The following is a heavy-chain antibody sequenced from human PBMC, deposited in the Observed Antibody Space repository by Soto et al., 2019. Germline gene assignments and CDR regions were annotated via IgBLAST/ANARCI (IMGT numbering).Heavy chain of an antibody. J-gene: IGHJ4*02. V-gene: IGHV3-23*01. CDR1: GFTMSTYS. CDR3: SKWSGYGDL. D-gene: IGHD5-12*01. Sequence: EMQLLESGGGLVQPGGSLRLSCAASGFTMSTYSVTWVRQAPGKGLEWVSGRSVTPGITFYADSVKGRFTISRDSSNNAVYLQMNSLRAEDTAMYFCSKWSGYGDLWGQGTLVTVSS. CDR2: RSVTPGIT.